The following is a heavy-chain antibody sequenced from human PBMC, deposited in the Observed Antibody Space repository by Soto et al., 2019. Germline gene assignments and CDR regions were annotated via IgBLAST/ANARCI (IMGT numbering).Heavy chain of an antibody. CDR1: GFTFDDYA. J-gene: IGHJ4*02. CDR3: AKSLTYDYIWGSYRSGFDY. CDR2: ISWNSGSI. V-gene: IGHV3-9*01. Sequence: GGSLRLSCAASGFTFDDYAMHWVRQAPGKGLEWVSGISWNSGSIGYADSVKGRFTISRDNAKNSLYLQMNSLRAEDTALYYCAKSLTYDYIWGSYRSGFDYWGQGTLVTVSS. D-gene: IGHD3-16*02.